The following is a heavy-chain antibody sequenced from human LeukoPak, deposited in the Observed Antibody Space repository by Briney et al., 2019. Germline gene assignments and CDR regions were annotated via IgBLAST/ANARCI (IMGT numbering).Heavy chain of an antibody. Sequence: AGGSLRLSCAASGFTVSSNYMSWVRQAPGKGLEWVSVIYSGGSTYYADSVKGRFTISRDNSKNTLYLQMNSLRAEDTAVYYCATTVTSGTGDYWGQGTLVTVSS. J-gene: IGHJ4*02. CDR2: IYSGGST. CDR3: ATTVTSGTGDY. CDR1: GFTVSSNY. D-gene: IGHD4-17*01. V-gene: IGHV3-53*01.